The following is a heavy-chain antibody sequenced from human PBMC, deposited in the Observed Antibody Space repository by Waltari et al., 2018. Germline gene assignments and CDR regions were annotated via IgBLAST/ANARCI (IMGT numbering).Heavy chain of an antibody. CDR2: MSDRGGII. V-gene: IGHV3-23*01. Sequence: LRPDVMSWVRQAPGKGLEGVSSMSDRGGIINYADPVKGRFTISRDNSENTLYLQMNSLRAEDTAVYYCARGSGVDSWGQGTLVTISS. J-gene: IGHJ4*02. CDR1: LRPDV. CDR3: ARGSGVDS. D-gene: IGHD7-27*01.